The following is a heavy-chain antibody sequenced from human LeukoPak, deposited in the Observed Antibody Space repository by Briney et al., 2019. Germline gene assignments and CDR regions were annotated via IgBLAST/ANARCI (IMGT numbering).Heavy chain of an antibody. CDR2: VYYSGTT. V-gene: IGHV4-39*01. CDR3: ARHARREALRHSAFDI. Sequence: SETLSLTCTVSGGSIRSTSYHWSWIRQPPGKGLEWIGSVYYSGTTYYNPSFRSRLTMSVDTSNNQFSLKLSSVTAADTAMHYCARHARREALRHSAFDIWGQGTMDTVSS. CDR1: GGSIRSTSYH. J-gene: IGHJ3*02. D-gene: IGHD3-3*01.